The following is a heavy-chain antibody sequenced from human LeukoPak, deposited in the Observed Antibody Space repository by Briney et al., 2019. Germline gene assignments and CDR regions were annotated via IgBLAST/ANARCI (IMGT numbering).Heavy chain of an antibody. V-gene: IGHV4-30-4*01. D-gene: IGHD6-19*01. Sequence: SETLSLTCTVSGVSISSGDYYWSWIRQPPGKGLEWIGYIYYSGSTYYNPPLKSRVTISVDTSKNQFSLKLSSVTAADTAVYYCAREYLAVAGNWYFDLWGRGTLVTVSS. CDR1: GVSISSGDYY. CDR3: AREYLAVAGNWYFDL. J-gene: IGHJ2*01. CDR2: IYYSGST.